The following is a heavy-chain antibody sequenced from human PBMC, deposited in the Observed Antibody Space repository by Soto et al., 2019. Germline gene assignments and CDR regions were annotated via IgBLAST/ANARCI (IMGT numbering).Heavy chain of an antibody. J-gene: IGHJ4*02. Sequence: RASVKVSCKASGGTFSSYTISWVRQAPGQGLEWMGGIIPILGIANYAQKFQGRVTITADKSTSTAYMELSSLRSEDTAVYYCARAVDEFPDRPDYSGQRTLVPVSS. V-gene: IGHV1-69*10. CDR3: ARAVDEFPDRPDY. CDR1: GGTFSSYT. CDR2: IIPILGIA. D-gene: IGHD2-15*01.